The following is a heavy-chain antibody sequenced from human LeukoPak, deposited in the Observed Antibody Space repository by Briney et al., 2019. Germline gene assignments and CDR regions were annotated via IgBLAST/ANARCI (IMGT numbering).Heavy chain of an antibody. V-gene: IGHV1-8*03. D-gene: IGHD6-13*01. CDR2: MNPNSGNT. J-gene: IGHJ4*02. CDR1: GYTFTSYD. Sequence: VASVTVSCKASGYTFTSYDINWVRQATGQGLEWMGWMNPNSGNTGYAQKFQGRVTITRNTSISTAHMELSSLRSEDTAVYYCARGGYSSSWYWVRWGQGTLVTVSS. CDR3: ARGGYSSSWYWVR.